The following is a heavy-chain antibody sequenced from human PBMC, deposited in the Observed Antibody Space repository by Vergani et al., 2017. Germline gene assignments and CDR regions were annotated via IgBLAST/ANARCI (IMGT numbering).Heavy chain of an antibody. CDR3: ARGRGRIGRGVRGVNEDYYYYYMDV. CDR1: GGSFSGYY. D-gene: IGHD3-10*01. V-gene: IGHV4-34*01. CDR2: INHSGST. Sequence: QVQLQQWGAGLLKPSETLSLTCAVYGGSFSGYYWSWIRQPPGKGLEWIGEINHSGSTNYNPSLKSRVTISVDTSKNQFSLKLSSVTAADTAVYYCARGRGRIGRGVRGVNEDYYYYYMDVWGKGTTVTVSS. J-gene: IGHJ6*03.